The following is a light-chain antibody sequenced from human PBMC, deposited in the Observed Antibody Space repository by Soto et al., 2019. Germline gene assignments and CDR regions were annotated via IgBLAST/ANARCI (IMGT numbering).Light chain of an antibody. J-gene: IGKJ1*01. CDR3: HHSDTSPPPK. CDR2: SAS. V-gene: IGKV3-20*01. Sequence: EIVLTQSPGTLSVSPGERATLSCRASQNINSDYLAWYQQKPGLPPRLLIYSASSRATGIPDRFSGSGSGTDFTLSVSRVEPEDFAVYSCHHSDTSPPPKFGQGTTVDVK. CDR1: QNINSDY.